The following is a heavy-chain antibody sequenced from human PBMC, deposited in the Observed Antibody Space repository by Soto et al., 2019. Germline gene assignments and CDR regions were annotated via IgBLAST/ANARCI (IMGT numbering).Heavy chain of an antibody. V-gene: IGHV6-1*01. CDR2: TYYSTRWYY. D-gene: IGHD1-7*01. Sequence: SQTLSLTCVISGDSVSSNSAAWNWIRQSPSRGLEWLGRTYYSTRWYYDYAVSVRSRITVNPDTSKNQFSLQLTSVTPEDTAVYYCAGTTSHYWYYMDVWGKGTTVTVSS. J-gene: IGHJ6*03. CDR1: GDSVSSNSAA. CDR3: AGTTSHYWYYMDV.